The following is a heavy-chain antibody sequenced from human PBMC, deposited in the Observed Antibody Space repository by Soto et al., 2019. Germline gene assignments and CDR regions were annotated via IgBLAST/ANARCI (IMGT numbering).Heavy chain of an antibody. CDR2: ISGSGGST. CDR3: AKEVWGNRYFGY. Sequence: WGSLRLSCAASGFTFNSYAMRWVRQAPGKGLEWLSGISGSGGSTYYAESVKGRFTISRDNSKNTVHLQMNSLRAEDMAVYYCAKEVWGNRYFGYRGQRSLGTVSS. J-gene: IGHJ4*02. D-gene: IGHD7-27*01. CDR1: GFTFNSYA. V-gene: IGHV3-23*01.